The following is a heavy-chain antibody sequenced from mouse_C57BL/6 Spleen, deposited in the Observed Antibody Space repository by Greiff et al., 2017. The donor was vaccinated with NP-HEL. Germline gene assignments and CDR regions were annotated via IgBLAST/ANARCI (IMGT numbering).Heavy chain of an antibody. D-gene: IGHD1-1*01. J-gene: IGHJ3*01. CDR2: INPNNGGT. V-gene: IGHV1-26*01. Sequence: EVQLQQSGPELVKPGASVKISCKASGYTFTDYYMNWVKQSHGKSLEWIGDINPNNGGTSYNQKFKGKATLTVDKSSSTAYMELRSLTSEDSAVYYCASPLTTVVAPRFAYWGQGTLVTVSA. CDR1: GYTFTDYY. CDR3: ASPLTTVVAPRFAY.